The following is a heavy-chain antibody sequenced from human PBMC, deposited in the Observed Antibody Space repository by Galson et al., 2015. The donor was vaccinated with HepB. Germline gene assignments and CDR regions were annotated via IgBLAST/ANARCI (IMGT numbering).Heavy chain of an antibody. J-gene: IGHJ4*02. CDR3: ARDGKIWFGGPRPSDFDY. CDR2: ISAYNGNT. Sequence: SVKVSCKASGYTFTSYGISWVRQAPGQGLEWMGWISAYNGNTNYAQKLQGRVTMTTDTSTSTAYMELRSLRSDDTAVYYCARDGKIWFGGPRPSDFDYWGQGTLVTVSS. D-gene: IGHD3-10*01. V-gene: IGHV1-18*04. CDR1: GYTFTSYG.